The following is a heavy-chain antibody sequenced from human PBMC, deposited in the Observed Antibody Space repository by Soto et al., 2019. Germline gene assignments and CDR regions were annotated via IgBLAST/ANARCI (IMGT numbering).Heavy chain of an antibody. CDR2: ISWDSTTV. Sequence: EVQLVESGGCLVQPGRSLRLSCSASGFTFDNCAMHWVRQAPGKGLEWVSGISWDSTTVAYADSVKGRFTISRDDAKNSLYLQMNSLRREDTALYYCVQGRYPTMATPLDHWGQGTLVTVSS. CDR1: GFTFDNCA. V-gene: IGHV3-9*01. D-gene: IGHD1-1*01. J-gene: IGHJ5*02. CDR3: VQGRYPTMATPLDH.